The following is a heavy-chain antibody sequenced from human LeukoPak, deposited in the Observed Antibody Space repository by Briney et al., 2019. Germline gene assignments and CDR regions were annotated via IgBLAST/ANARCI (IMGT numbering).Heavy chain of an antibody. V-gene: IGHV1-18*01. CDR3: ARDPSNTSGWYAYIDS. CDR1: GYTFTSHS. Sequence: ASVKVSCKASGYTFTSHSISWVRQAPGQGLEWMGWISAYNGDTKYAQKTQGGVTMTTDASTSTAYMELRSLRSDDTAAYYCARDPSNTSGWYAYIDSWGQRTLVTVSS. CDR2: ISAYNGDT. J-gene: IGHJ4*02. D-gene: IGHD6-19*01.